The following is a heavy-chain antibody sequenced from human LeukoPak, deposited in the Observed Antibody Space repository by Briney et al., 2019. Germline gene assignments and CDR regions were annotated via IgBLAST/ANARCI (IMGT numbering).Heavy chain of an antibody. J-gene: IGHJ4*02. Sequence: AGGSLRLSCAASGFTFSNAWMSWVRQAPGKGLEWVSAISGSGGSTYYADSVKGRFTISRDNSKNTLYLQMNSLRAEDTAVYYCSSGSYGPIDADYWGQGTLVTVSS. CDR2: ISGSGGST. D-gene: IGHD3-10*01. V-gene: IGHV3-23*01. CDR3: SSGSYGPIDADY. CDR1: GFTFSNAW.